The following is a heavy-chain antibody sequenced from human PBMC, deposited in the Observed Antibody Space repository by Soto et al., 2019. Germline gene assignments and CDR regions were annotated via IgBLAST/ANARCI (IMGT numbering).Heavy chain of an antibody. Sequence: GASVKVSCKASGYTFTTYDINWVRQATGQGLEWMGWMNPKSGDTGYAQKFQGRITMTMNTSISTTYMELSSLKPEDTAVYYCAGGRGWRDFWGQGXLVTVYS. CDR1: GYTFTTYD. CDR2: MNPKSGDT. CDR3: AGGRGWRDF. J-gene: IGHJ4*02. V-gene: IGHV1-8*01. D-gene: IGHD6-19*01.